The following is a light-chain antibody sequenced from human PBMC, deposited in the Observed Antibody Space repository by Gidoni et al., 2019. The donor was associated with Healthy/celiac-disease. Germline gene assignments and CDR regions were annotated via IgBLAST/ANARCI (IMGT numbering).Light chain of an antibody. V-gene: IGKV3-20*01. CDR2: GAS. CDR3: QQYGSSPALT. CDR1: QSVSSSY. J-gene: IGKJ4*01. Sequence: EIVLTQSTGTLSLSPGERATLSCRASQSVSSSYLAWYQQKPGQAPRLLIYGASSRATGIPYRFSGSGSGTDFTLTISRLEPEDFAVYYCQQYGSSPALTFGGGTKVEIK.